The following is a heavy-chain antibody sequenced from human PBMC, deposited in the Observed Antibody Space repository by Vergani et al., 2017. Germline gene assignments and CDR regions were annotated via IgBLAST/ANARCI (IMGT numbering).Heavy chain of an antibody. D-gene: IGHD5-24*01. CDR2: ISNSGNTI. CDR1: GFSFSDHY. Sequence: QVQLVESGGGLVKPGGSLRLSCAASGFSFSDHYMTWIRQAPGKGLEWVSYISNSGNTIEYADSEKGRFSISRDNAKSSLFLQMDSLRAEDTAVYYCARDHRDYNNYPGTFDIWGQGSMVTVSS. V-gene: IGHV3-11*01. CDR3: ARDHRDYNNYPGTFDI. J-gene: IGHJ3*02.